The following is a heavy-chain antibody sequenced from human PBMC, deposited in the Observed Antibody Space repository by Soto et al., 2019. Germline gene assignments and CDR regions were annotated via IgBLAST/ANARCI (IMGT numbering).Heavy chain of an antibody. CDR2: IRSKANSYAT. CDR3: TRHLETYLRGYSSSFGYYYYYMDV. V-gene: IGHV3-73*01. CDR1: GFTFSGSA. D-gene: IGHD6-6*01. J-gene: IGHJ6*03. Sequence: GGSLRLSCAASGFTFSGSAMHWVRQASGKGLEWVGRIRSKANSYATAYAASVKGRFTISRDGSKNTAYLQMNSLKTEDMAVYYCTRHLETYLRGYSSSFGYYYYYMDVWGKGTTVTVS.